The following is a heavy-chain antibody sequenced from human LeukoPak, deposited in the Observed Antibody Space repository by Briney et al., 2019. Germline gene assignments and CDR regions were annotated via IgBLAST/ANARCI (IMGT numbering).Heavy chain of an antibody. CDR3: ARTDGDYLAESFQH. D-gene: IGHD4-17*01. CDR1: GFTFNTNN. J-gene: IGHJ1*01. Sequence: GGSLRLSCIASGFTFNTNNMNWVRQAPGKGLEWVSYIISSSTTIYYADSVKGRFTISRDNAKNSLYLQMNSLRVGDTAVYYCARTDGDYLAESFQHWGQGTLVTVSS. CDR2: IISSSTTI. V-gene: IGHV3-48*01.